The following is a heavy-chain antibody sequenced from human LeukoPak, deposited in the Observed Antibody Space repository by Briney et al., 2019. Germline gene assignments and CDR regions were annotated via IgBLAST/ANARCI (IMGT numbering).Heavy chain of an antibody. Sequence: PGRSLRLSCAASGFTVSSNSMSWVRQAPGKGLEWVSVIYSGGSTYYADSVKGRFTISRDNSKNTLYLQMNSLRAEDTAVYYCARTYSGYSYGMYWYFDLWGRGTLVTVSS. CDR3: ARTYSGYSYGMYWYFDL. CDR2: IYSGGST. V-gene: IGHV3-53*01. CDR1: GFTVSSNS. J-gene: IGHJ2*01. D-gene: IGHD5-18*01.